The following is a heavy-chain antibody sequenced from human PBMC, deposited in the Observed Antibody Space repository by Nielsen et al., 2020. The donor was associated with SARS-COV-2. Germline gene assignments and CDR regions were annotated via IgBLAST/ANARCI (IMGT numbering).Heavy chain of an antibody. D-gene: IGHD2-15*01. CDR1: GFSFSGYA. CDR3: ARDLRERGGWFDP. V-gene: IGHV3-23*01. CDR2: LSGRGGT. Sequence: GESLKISCRASGFSFSGYAMSWVRQAPGKGLEWVSALSGRGGTHYADFVKGRFTTSTDTSRTTLYLQMTSLRAEDTAIYYCARDLRERGGWFDPWGQGTLVTVSS. J-gene: IGHJ5*02.